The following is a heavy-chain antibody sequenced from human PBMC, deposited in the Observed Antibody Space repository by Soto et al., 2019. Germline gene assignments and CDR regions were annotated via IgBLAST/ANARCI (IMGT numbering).Heavy chain of an antibody. CDR1: GYTFTSYG. CDR2: INPSGGST. V-gene: IGHV1-46*03. CDR3: SRDGNTMVRGVIYYYYGMDV. J-gene: IGHJ6*02. Sequence: ASVKVSCKASGYTFTSYGISWVRQAPGQGLEWMGIINPSGGSTSYAQKFQGRVTMTRDTSTSTFYMELSSLRSEDTAVYYFSRDGNTMVRGVIYYYYGMDVWGQGTTVTVSS. D-gene: IGHD3-10*01.